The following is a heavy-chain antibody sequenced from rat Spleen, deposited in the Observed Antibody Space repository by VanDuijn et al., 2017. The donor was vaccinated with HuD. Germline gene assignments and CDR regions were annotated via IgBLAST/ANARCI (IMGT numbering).Heavy chain of an antibody. CDR1: VYSITSSYR. CDR3: ASYNNFKAY. D-gene: IGHD1-10*01. CDR2: INSEGST. Sequence: EVQLQESGPGLVKPSQSLSLTCSVTVYSITSSYRWSWIRKFPGNKLEWMGYINSEGSTNYNPSLKSRISITRDTAKNQFFLQVKSVTTEDPATYYRASYNNFKAYWGREVMVQVSS. V-gene: IGHV3-3*01. J-gene: IGHJ2*01.